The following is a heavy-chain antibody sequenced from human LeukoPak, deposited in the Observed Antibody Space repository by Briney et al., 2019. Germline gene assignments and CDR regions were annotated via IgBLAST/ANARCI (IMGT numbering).Heavy chain of an antibody. CDR1: GGSISTSNYY. V-gene: IGHV4-39*07. J-gene: IGHJ4*02. CDR2: INHSGST. CDR3: ARGRGLLTF. D-gene: IGHD4-17*01. Sequence: PSETLSLTCTVSGGSISTSNYYWGWIRQPPGKGLEWIGEINHSGSTNYNPSLKSRVTISVDTSKNQFSLKLSSVTAADTAVYYCARGRGLLTFWGQGTLVTVSS.